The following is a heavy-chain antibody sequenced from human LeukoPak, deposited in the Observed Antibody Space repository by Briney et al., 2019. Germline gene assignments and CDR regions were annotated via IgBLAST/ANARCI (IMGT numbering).Heavy chain of an antibody. Sequence: ASVKVSCKASGYTFTRYAMNWVRQAPGQGLEWMGWINTNTGNPTYAQGFTGRFVFSLDTSVSTAYLQISSLKAEDTAVYYCAREEMPLIAAAGRGVDYWGQGTLVTVSS. CDR3: AREEMPLIAAAGRGVDY. J-gene: IGHJ4*02. CDR1: GYTFTRYA. CDR2: INTNTGNP. V-gene: IGHV7-4-1*02. D-gene: IGHD6-13*01.